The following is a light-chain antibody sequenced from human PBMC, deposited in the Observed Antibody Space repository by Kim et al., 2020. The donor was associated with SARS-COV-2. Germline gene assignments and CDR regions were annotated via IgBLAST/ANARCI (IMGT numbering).Light chain of an antibody. J-gene: IGKJ5*01. V-gene: IGKV3-11*01. CDR2: DTS. Sequence: EIVLTHAPATLSLSPGERATLSCRASQTVGIYLGWYQQKPGQAPRLLIYDTSKRAPGIPVRFSGGGSGTDFTLTISSLEPEDFAVYYCQQRSNWPPITFGQGTRLEI. CDR3: QQRSNWPPIT. CDR1: QTVGIY.